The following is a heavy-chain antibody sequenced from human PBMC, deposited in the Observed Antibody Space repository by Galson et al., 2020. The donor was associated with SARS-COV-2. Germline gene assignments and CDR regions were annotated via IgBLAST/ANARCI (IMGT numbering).Heavy chain of an antibody. CDR3: ARGQKLWGDYGRDIDY. J-gene: IGHJ4*02. V-gene: IGHV4-34*01. D-gene: IGHD4-17*01. CDR1: GGSFSGYY. CDR2: INHSGST. Sequence: SETLSLTCAVYGGSFSGYYWSWIRQPPGKGLEWIGEINHSGSTNYNPSLKSRVTISVDTSKNQFSLKVSSVTAADTAVYYCARGQKLWGDYGRDIDYWGQGTLVTVSS.